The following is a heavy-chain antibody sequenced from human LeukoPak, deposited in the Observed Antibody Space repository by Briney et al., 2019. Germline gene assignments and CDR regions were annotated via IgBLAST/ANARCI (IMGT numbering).Heavy chain of an antibody. CDR2: IRSKAYGGTT. D-gene: IGHD3-10*01. Sequence: PGRSLRLSGTASGFTFRNYEMSWVHQARGKGLEWVGFIRSKAYGGTTEYAASVNGRFSISRDDSKTIAHLQMNSLKTEDTAVYYCTRRGSYFDSWGQGTLVTVSS. V-gene: IGHV3-49*04. J-gene: IGHJ4*02. CDR1: GFTFRNYE. CDR3: TRRGSYFDS.